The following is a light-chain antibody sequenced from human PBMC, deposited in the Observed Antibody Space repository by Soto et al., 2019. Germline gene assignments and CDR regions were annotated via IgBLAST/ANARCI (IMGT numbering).Light chain of an antibody. CDR3: SSYTSSSTLRV. Sequence: QSALTQPASVSGSPGQSITISCTGTSSDVGGYNYVSWYQQHPGKAPKLMIYDVNNRPSGVSNRFSGSKSGNTASLTISGLQAEDEADYSCSSYTSSSTLRVFGTGTKVTV. CDR1: SSDVGGYNY. J-gene: IGLJ1*01. V-gene: IGLV2-14*01. CDR2: DVN.